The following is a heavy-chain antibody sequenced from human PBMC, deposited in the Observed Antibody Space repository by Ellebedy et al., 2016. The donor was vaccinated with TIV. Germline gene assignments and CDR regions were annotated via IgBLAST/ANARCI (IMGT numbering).Heavy chain of an antibody. CDR3: ARDRGYGMDV. D-gene: IGHD3-10*01. CDR2: INQDGSEK. CDR1: GFTFSRYW. V-gene: IGHV3-7*01. J-gene: IGHJ6*02. Sequence: GESLKISCAASGFTFSRYWMSWVRQAPGKGLEWVANINQDGSEKNYVDSVKGRFTISRDNAKNSLYLQMNSLRVEDTAVFYCARDRGYGMDVWGQGTTVTVSS.